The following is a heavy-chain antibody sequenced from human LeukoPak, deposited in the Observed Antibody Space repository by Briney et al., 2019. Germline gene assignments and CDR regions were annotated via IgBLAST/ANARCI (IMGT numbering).Heavy chain of an antibody. J-gene: IGHJ4*02. CDR3: AKSTTKAHYYDSSGYPY. Sequence: GGSLSLSCAASGFTFSSYAMSWVRQAPGKGLEWVSAISGSGGSTYYADSVKGRFTISRDNSKNTLYLQMNSLRAEDTAVYYCAKSTTKAHYYDSSGYPYWGQGTPVTVSS. CDR1: GFTFSSYA. CDR2: ISGSGGST. D-gene: IGHD3-22*01. V-gene: IGHV3-23*01.